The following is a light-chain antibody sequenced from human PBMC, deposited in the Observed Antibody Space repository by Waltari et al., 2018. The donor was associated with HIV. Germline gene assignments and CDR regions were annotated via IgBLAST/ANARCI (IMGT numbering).Light chain of an antibody. CDR2: GAS. V-gene: IGKV3-20*01. Sequence: IVLTQSPGTLYLSPGERATLFCRASQTVSDDYVAWYQQKPGQAPRLLIYGASSTAADVPDRFTGSGSGSDFTLTISRLEPEDYALYYCQQYGSVPLTFGGGTKVE. CDR1: QTVSDDY. J-gene: IGKJ4*01. CDR3: QQYGSVPLT.